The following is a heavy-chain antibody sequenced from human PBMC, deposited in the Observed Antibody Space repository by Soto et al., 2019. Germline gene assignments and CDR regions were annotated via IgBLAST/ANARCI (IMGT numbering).Heavy chain of an antibody. J-gene: IGHJ5*02. D-gene: IGHD6-25*01. CDR3: SRSLKQRSWFDP. CDR1: GFTFSTYS. Sequence: SGGSLRLSCAASGFTFSTYSMNWVRQAPGKGLEWVSSISSTSSYIFYADSLKGRFTISRDNAKNSLCLQMNSLRAEDTAVYYCSRSLKQRSWFDPWGQGTLVTVSS. CDR2: ISSTSSYI. V-gene: IGHV3-21*01.